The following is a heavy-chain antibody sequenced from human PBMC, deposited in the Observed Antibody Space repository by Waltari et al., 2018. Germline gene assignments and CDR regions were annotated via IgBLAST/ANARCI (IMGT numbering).Heavy chain of an antibody. J-gene: IGHJ4*02. V-gene: IGHV4-34*01. CDR3: ARARGSGSGSCFDY. Sequence: QVQLQQWGAGLLKPSATLSLTCAAYGGSFSGYYWSWIRRPPGKGLEWIGEINHSGSTNYNPSLKSRVTISVDTSKNQFSLKLSSVTAADTAVYYCARARGSGSGSCFDYWGQGTLVTVSS. CDR1: GGSFSGYY. CDR2: INHSGST. D-gene: IGHD3-10*01.